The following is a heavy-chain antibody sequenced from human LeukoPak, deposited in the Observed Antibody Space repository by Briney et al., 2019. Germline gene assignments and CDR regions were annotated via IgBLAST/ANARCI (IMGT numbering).Heavy chain of an antibody. CDR3: AKAYFMGATTGWFDP. CDR1: GFTFSSYA. D-gene: IGHD1-26*01. V-gene: IGHV3-23*01. Sequence: PGGSLRLSCAASGFTFSSYAMSWVRQAPGKGLEWVSAISGSGGSTYYADSVKGRFTISRDNSKNTLYLRMNSLRAEDTAVYYCAKAYFMGATTGWFDPWGQGTLVTVSS. CDR2: ISGSGGST. J-gene: IGHJ5*02.